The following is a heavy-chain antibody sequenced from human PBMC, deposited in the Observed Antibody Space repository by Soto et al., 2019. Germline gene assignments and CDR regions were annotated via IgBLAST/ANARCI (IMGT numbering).Heavy chain of an antibody. J-gene: IGHJ6*02. CDR3: ARDLYDFWSGYYDYYYYYGMDV. D-gene: IGHD3-3*01. Sequence: GGSLRLSCAASGFTVSSNYMSWVRQAPGKGLEWVSVIYSGGSTYYADSVKGRFTISRDNSKNALYLQMNSLRAEDTAVYYCARDLYDFWSGYYDYYYYYGMDVWGQGTTVTVSS. V-gene: IGHV3-53*01. CDR1: GFTVSSNY. CDR2: IYSGGST.